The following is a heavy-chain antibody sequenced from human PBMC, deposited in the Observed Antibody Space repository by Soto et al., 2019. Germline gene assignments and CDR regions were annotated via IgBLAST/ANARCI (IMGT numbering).Heavy chain of an antibody. CDR1: GYSFTSYW. Sequence: GESLKISCRVSGYSFTSYWISWVRQMPGKGLEWMGRIDPTDSYANYGPSFQGHVTFSVDRSINTAYLQWSSLKAPDTAVYYCARLHSRHGTNGKLDYWGQGTLVTVSS. CDR3: ARLHSRHGTNGKLDY. CDR2: IDPTDSYA. J-gene: IGHJ4*02. D-gene: IGHD3-22*01. V-gene: IGHV5-10-1*01.